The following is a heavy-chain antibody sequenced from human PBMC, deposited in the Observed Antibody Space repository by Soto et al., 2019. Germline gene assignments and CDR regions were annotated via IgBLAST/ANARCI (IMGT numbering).Heavy chain of an antibody. J-gene: IGHJ5*02. D-gene: IGHD6-13*01. CDR2: IYYSGST. Sequence: ASDTRSLTCTVSGGSTSSSGYFWSRIRHHPGKSLEWIGYIYYSGSTYYNPSLKSRVTISVDTSKNQFSLKLSSVTAADTAVYYCARGSAAGTLSFVRHLPDTEFDPWGQGTLVTVSS. V-gene: IGHV4-31*03. CDR1: GGSTSSSGYF. CDR3: ARGSAAGTLSFVRHLPDTEFDP.